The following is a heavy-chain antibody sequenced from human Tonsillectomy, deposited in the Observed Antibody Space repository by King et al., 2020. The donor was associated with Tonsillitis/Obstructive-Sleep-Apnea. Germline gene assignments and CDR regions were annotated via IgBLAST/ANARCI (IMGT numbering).Heavy chain of an antibody. CDR1: GGTFSSYA. J-gene: IGHJ3*02. CDR3: ARGITMVRGVTLDAFDI. Sequence: QLVQSGAEVKKPGSSVKVSCKASGGTFSSYAISWVRQAPGQGLEWMGGIIPILGIANYAQKFQGRVTITADKSTSTAYMELSSLGSEDTAVYYCARGITMVRGVTLDAFDIWGQGTMVTVSS. V-gene: IGHV1-69*10. CDR2: IIPILGIA. D-gene: IGHD3-10*01.